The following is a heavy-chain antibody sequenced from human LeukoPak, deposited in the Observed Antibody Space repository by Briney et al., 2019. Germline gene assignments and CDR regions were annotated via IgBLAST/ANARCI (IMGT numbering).Heavy chain of an antibody. V-gene: IGHV3-11*01. CDR1: GVTFSDYY. D-gene: IGHD3-9*01. CDR3: ARDHDRVQYYYDYYGMDV. J-gene: IGHJ6*02. Sequence: GGALRLSCAASGVTFSDYYMSWIRQPPGEGLEGVSYISSSGSTNYYASSVKGRSTIPRDNAKNALYLQMNSLRAEDTAVYYCARDHDRVQYYYDYYGMDVWGQGTTVTVSS. CDR2: ISSSGSTN.